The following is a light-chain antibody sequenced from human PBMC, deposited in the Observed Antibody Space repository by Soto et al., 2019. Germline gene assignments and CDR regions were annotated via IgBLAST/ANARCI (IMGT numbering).Light chain of an antibody. Sequence: EIVLTQSPATLSLSPGERATLSCRASQSVSSYLAWYQQKPGQAPRLLIYDASNRATGIPARFSGSGSGTDFPLTISSLEPEDLAVYYCQQRSTWPPTFGQGTKLEIK. J-gene: IGKJ2*01. V-gene: IGKV3-11*01. CDR2: DAS. CDR3: QQRSTWPPT. CDR1: QSVSSY.